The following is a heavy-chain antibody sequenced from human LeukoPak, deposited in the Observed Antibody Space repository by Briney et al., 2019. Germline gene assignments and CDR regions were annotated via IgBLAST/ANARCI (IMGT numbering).Heavy chain of an antibody. CDR1: GGSISSSSYY. J-gene: IGHJ3*02. CDR3: ELWYQLLVPHIDPVRFDI. D-gene: IGHD2-2*01. V-gene: IGHV4-39*01. CDR2: IYYSGST. Sequence: PSETLSLTCTVSGGSISSSSYYWGWIRQPPGEGLEWIGSIYYSGSTYYNPSLKSRVTISVDTSKNQFSLKLSSVTAADTAVYYCELWYQLLVPHIDPVRFDIWGQGTMVTVSS.